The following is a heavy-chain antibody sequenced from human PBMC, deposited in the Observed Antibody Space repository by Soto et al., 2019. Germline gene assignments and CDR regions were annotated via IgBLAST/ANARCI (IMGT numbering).Heavy chain of an antibody. D-gene: IGHD2-21*02. V-gene: IGHV5-51*01. CDR3: ARIRRAVVTPDAFDI. J-gene: IGHJ3*02. CDR2: IYPGDSDT. CDR1: GYSFTNYW. Sequence: GESLKISWKGSGYSFTNYWIGWVRQMPGKGLEWMGIIYPGDSDTRYSPSFQGQVTISADKSISTAYLQWSSLKASDTAMYYCARIRRAVVTPDAFDIWGQGTMVTVSS.